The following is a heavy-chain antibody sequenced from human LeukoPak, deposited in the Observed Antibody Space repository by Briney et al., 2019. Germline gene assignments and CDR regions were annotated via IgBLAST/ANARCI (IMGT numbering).Heavy chain of an antibody. CDR3: ARLLRSVAAASFNY. J-gene: IGHJ4*02. D-gene: IGHD6-13*01. Sequence: GRSLRLSCAASGFTVSSNYMSWVRQAPGKGLEWVSVIYSGGSTYYADSVKGRFTISRDNSKNTLYLQMNSLRAEDTAVYYCARLLRSVAAASFNYWGQGTLVTVSS. CDR1: GFTVSSNY. CDR2: IYSGGST. V-gene: IGHV3-66*04.